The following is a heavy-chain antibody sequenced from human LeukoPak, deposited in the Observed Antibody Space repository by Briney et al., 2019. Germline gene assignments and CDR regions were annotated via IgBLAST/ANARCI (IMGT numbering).Heavy chain of an antibody. CDR1: GFTFSSYW. V-gene: IGHV3-74*01. CDR3: ARDYSPGNYGSRPLDY. J-gene: IGHJ4*02. D-gene: IGHD4-17*01. Sequence: GGSLRLSCAASGFTFSSYWMHWVRQAPGKGLVWVSRINSDGSSTSYADSVKGRLTISRDNAKNTPYLQMNSLRAEDTAVYYCARDYSPGNYGSRPLDYWGQGTLVTVSS. CDR2: INSDGSST.